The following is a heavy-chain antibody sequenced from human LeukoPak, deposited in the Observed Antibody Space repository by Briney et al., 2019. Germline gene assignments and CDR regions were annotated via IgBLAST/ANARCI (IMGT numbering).Heavy chain of an antibody. CDR1: GGSISSGSYY. CDR3: ASWFRRYFDY. V-gene: IGHV4-61*02. CDR2: IYTSGGT. D-gene: IGHD3-10*01. J-gene: IGHJ4*02. Sequence: PSETLSLTCTVSGGSISSGSYYWSWIRQPAGKGLEWIGRIYTSGGTNYNPSLKSRVLISVATSKNQFSLKLSSVTAAEMAVYYCASWFRRYFDYWGQGTLVTVSS.